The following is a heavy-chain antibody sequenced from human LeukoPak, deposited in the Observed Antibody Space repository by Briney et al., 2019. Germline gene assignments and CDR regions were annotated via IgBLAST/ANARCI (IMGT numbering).Heavy chain of an antibody. CDR2: IDWDDDK. CDR3: ARRTPQQLGHFNWFDP. CDR1: GLSLGTYAEG. J-gene: IGHJ5*02. V-gene: IGHV2-5*02. D-gene: IGHD6-13*01. Sequence: SGPTLMHPCPTLTLTFTFSGLSLGTYAEGVGWVRQPPEKALEWLTLIDWDDDKRYSPSRKSRLTITKDTPKHQVVLTMNNVDPVDTATYYCARRTPQQLGHFNWFDPWGQGTLVTVSS.